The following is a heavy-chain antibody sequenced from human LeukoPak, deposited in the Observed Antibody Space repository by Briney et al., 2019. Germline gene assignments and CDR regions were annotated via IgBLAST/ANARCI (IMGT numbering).Heavy chain of an antibody. CDR1: GFTFSSYE. Sequence: GGSLRLSCAASGFTFSSYEMNWVRQAPGKGLEWVSYISSSGSTIYYADSVKGRFTISRDNAKNSLYLQMSSLRVDDTAVYYCARDIVWLQMEYWGQGTLVSVSS. CDR2: ISSSGSTI. CDR3: ARDIVWLQMEY. V-gene: IGHV3-48*03. J-gene: IGHJ4*02. D-gene: IGHD5-24*01.